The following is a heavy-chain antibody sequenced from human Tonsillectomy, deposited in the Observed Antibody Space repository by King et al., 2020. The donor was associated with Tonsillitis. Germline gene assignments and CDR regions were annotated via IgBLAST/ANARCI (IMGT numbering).Heavy chain of an antibody. Sequence: VQLVESGGGLVQPGGSLRLSCAASGFTFSSYEMNWVRQAPGKGLEWVSYISSSGSTLYYADSVKGRFTISRDNAKNSLYLQMNSLRAEDTAVYYCARSIAVRGGYWGQGTLVTVSS. V-gene: IGHV3-48*03. J-gene: IGHJ4*02. D-gene: IGHD6-19*01. CDR1: GFTFSSYE. CDR2: ISSSGSTL. CDR3: ARSIAVRGGY.